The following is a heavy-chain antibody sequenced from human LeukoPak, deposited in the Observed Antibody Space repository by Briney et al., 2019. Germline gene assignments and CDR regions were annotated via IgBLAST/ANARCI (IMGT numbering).Heavy chain of an antibody. Sequence: GSLRLSCAATGFSFNNYGMSWVRQAPGKGLEWVSAISGSGGSTYYADSVKGRFTISRDNSKNTLYLQMNSLRAEDTAVYYCAKARGYSGYDTRRPLDYWGQGTLVTVSS. CDR3: AKARGYSGYDTRRPLDY. D-gene: IGHD5-12*01. CDR2: ISGSGGST. V-gene: IGHV3-23*01. CDR1: GFSFNNYG. J-gene: IGHJ4*02.